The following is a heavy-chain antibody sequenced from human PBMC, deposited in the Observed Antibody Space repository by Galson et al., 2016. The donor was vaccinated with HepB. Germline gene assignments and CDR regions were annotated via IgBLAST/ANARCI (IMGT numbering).Heavy chain of an antibody. J-gene: IGHJ4*02. CDR1: RYTFTTYW. D-gene: IGHD4-17*01. CDR3: ARPFYGEYYYFDY. Sequence: SVKVSCKASRYTFTTYWMHWVRQAPGQGLEWVGVINPSGGGTSYAQKFQGRVSMTSDTSTSTVYMQLISLRSEDTAVYYCARPFYGEYYYFDYWGQGTLVIVSS. CDR2: INPSGGGT. V-gene: IGHV1-46*01.